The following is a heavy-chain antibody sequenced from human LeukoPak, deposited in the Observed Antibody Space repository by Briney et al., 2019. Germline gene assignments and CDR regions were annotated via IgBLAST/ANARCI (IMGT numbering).Heavy chain of an antibody. Sequence: TSETLSLTCAVYGGSFSGYYWSWIRQPPGKGLEWIGEINHSGSTNYNPSLKSRVTISVDTSKNQFSLKLSSVTAADTAVYYCARHYSFWELFDYWGQGTLVTVSS. CDR3: ARHYSFWELFDY. J-gene: IGHJ4*02. D-gene: IGHD3-3*02. CDR1: GGSFSGYY. CDR2: INHSGST. V-gene: IGHV4-34*01.